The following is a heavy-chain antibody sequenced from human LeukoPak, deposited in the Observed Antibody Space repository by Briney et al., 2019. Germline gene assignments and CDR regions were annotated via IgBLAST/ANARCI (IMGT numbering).Heavy chain of an antibody. V-gene: IGHV3-23*01. CDR3: AKAPYNWNYAFDP. Sequence: GGSLRLSCAASGFSFSDSAMSWVRQAPRRGLEWVSVISGSTYYADSVKGRFTIFRDNSKDMVYLQMNSLRDEDTAVYYCAKAPYNWNYAFDPWGQGTLVTVPS. D-gene: IGHD1-7*01. CDR1: GFSFSDSA. J-gene: IGHJ5*02. CDR2: ISGST.